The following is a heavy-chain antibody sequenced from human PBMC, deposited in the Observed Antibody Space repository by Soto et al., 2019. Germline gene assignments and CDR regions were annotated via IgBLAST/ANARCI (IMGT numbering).Heavy chain of an antibody. Sequence: GGSLRLSCEASGFTFSGVSMNWVRQVTGKGLEWVASISSASSDTWYADSVKGRFIISRGNAQNSLFLQMNTLRPEDTAMYYCARVAYWGPGTQVTVSS. J-gene: IGHJ4*02. CDR1: GFTFSGVS. CDR2: ISSASSDT. CDR3: ARVAY. V-gene: IGHV3-21*01.